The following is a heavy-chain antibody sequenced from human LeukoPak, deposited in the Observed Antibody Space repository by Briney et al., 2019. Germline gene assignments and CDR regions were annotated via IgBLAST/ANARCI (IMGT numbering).Heavy chain of an antibody. CDR2: ISWNGGSI. CDR3: AKDIGAGMGAVPDY. J-gene: IGHJ4*02. Sequence: SGGSLRLSCAASGFTFDDYAMHWVRQAPGKGLEWVSGISWNGGSIAYADSVKGRFTISRDNAKNSLYLQMNSLRAEDTALYYCAKDIGAGMGAVPDYWGQGTLVTVSS. D-gene: IGHD3-10*01. V-gene: IGHV3-9*01. CDR1: GFTFDDYA.